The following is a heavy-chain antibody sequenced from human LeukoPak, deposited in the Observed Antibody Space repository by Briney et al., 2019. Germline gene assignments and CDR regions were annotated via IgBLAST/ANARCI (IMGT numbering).Heavy chain of an antibody. CDR3: ARDGAFGGVIVTSFDY. D-gene: IGHD3-16*02. CDR2: IIPKFGIA. CDR1: GGTINNDG. J-gene: IGHJ4*02. V-gene: IGHV1-69*04. Sequence: SVKVSCKASGGTINNDGMNWVRQAPGQGLEWMGMIIPKFGIAHYARKFQGRVTMTRDTSTSTVYMELSSLRSEDTAVYYCARDGAFGGVIVTSFDYWGQGTLVTVSS.